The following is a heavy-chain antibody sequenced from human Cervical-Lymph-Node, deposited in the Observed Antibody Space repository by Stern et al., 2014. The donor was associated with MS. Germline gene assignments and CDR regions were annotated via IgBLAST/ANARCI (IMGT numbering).Heavy chain of an antibody. Sequence: QLQLQESGPGLVKPSETLSLTCTVSGGSISGYDCSWIRQPPGKGLEWIGHIYYSGSTNYIPSLKSRVSISIDTPKNQFSLKLSSVTAADTAVYYCARSRDAYSPLAYWGQGALVTVSS. J-gene: IGHJ4*02. CDR3: ARSRDAYSPLAY. D-gene: IGHD5-24*01. V-gene: IGHV4-59*01. CDR2: IYYSGST. CDR1: GGSISGYD.